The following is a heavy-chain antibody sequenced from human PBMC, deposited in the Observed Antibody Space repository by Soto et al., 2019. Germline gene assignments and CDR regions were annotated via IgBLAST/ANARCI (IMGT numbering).Heavy chain of an antibody. CDR1: GFTFSSAW. CDR2: IKSKTDGGTT. V-gene: IGHV3-15*01. Sequence: EVQLEESGGGLVKPGGSLRVSCAASGFTFSSAWMGWVRQAPGKGLEWVGLIKSKTDGGTTDYAAPVQGRFTISRDDSKDTVYLQMNSLKIEDTAVYYCTTKPGRDFVWGSLYYFQYWGQGTLVTVSS. D-gene: IGHD3-16*01. J-gene: IGHJ4*02. CDR3: TTKPGRDFVWGSLYYFQY.